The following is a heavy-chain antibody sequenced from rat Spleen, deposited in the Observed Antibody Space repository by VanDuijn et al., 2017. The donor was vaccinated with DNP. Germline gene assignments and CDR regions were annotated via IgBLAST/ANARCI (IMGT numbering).Heavy chain of an antibody. D-gene: IGHD1-12*01. J-gene: IGHJ3*01. CDR1: GFSLISSG. CDR3: TSDLVGGGFAY. Sequence: QVQLKESGPGLVQPSQTLSLTCTVSGFSLISSGVSWVRQPPGKGLEWIAAISSGGSTYYNSALKSRLSISRDTSKGQVFLKMNSLQTEDTAIYFCTSDLVGGGFAYWGQGTLVTVSS. CDR2: ISSGGST. V-gene: IGHV2S12*01.